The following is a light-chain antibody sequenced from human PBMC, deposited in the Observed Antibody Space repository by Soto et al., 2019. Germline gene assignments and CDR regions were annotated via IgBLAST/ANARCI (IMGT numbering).Light chain of an antibody. Sequence: DIQMTQSPPFLSASVGDIVTITCRASQNIRTYLTWYQQKPGKAPTVLIYAASSLQSGVPSRFSGSGSGTEFTLTISSLQPEDFATYYCLQHNSYPLTFGGGTKVDIK. CDR1: QNIRTY. V-gene: IGKV1-9*01. J-gene: IGKJ4*01. CDR3: LQHNSYPLT. CDR2: AAS.